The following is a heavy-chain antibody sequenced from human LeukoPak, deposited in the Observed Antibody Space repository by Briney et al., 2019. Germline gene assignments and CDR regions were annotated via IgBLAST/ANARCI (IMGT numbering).Heavy chain of an antibody. V-gene: IGHV3-64D*09. D-gene: IGHD3-3*01. Sequence: GGSLRLSCSASGFTFSSYAMHWVRQTPGKGLEYVSAISSNGGSTYYADSVKGRFTISRDNSKNTLYLQMSSLRAEDTAVYYCVKDPVGRSGYFDYWGQGTLVTVSS. J-gene: IGHJ4*02. CDR2: ISSNGGST. CDR3: VKDPVGRSGYFDY. CDR1: GFTFSSYA.